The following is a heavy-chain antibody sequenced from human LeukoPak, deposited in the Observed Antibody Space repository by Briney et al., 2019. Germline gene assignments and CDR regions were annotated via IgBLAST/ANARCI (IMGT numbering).Heavy chain of an antibody. V-gene: IGHV3-21*01. CDR3: ARADYYGSESLTRYLYYYMDV. CDR1: GFTFSDYS. J-gene: IGHJ6*03. Sequence: GGSLRLSCAASGFTFSDYSMNWVRQAPGKGLEWVSSISSSNYIYYADSVKGRFTISRDSAKNSLYLQMNSLRAEDTAVYYCARADYYGSESLTRYLYYYMDVWGKGTTVTVSS. D-gene: IGHD3-10*01. CDR2: ISSSNYI.